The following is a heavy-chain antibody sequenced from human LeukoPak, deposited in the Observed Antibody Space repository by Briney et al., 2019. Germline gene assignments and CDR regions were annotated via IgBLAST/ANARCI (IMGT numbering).Heavy chain of an antibody. V-gene: IGHV4-34*01. CDR2: INHSGST. CDR3: ARGKGYGSGSYSQGLDP. Sequence: SETLSLTCAVYGGSFSGYFWSWIRQPPGKGLEWIVEINHSGSTNHNPSLKSRVTISVDTSKNQFSLKLSSVTAADTAVYYCARGKGYGSGSYSQGLDPWGQGTPVTVSS. D-gene: IGHD3-10*01. J-gene: IGHJ5*02. CDR1: GGSFSGYF.